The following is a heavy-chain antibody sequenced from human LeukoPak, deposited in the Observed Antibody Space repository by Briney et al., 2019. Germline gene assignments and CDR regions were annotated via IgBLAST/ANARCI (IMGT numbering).Heavy chain of an antibody. J-gene: IGHJ4*02. CDR1: GFTFSSHA. CDR3: AKDTYDYVSGFFSPN. CDR2: MSGSGGTT. D-gene: IGHD3-10*01. Sequence: PGGSLRLSCEASGFTFSSHAMNWVRQTPATGQESVSGMSGSGGTTSYADSVKGRFTISRDNSKSTLYLQMNSLRAEDTAIYYCAKDTYDYVSGFFSPNWGQGTLVTVSS. V-gene: IGHV3-23*01.